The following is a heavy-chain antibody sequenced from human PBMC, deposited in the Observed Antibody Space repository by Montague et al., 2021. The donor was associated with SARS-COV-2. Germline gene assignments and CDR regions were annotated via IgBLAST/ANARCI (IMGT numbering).Heavy chain of an antibody. J-gene: IGHJ4*02. CDR3: ARGFPYNVDF. D-gene: IGHD1-14*01. CDR1: GFIFSHYS. V-gene: IGHV3-21*06. CDR2: ISYASNYI. Sequence: SLRLSCAASGFIFSHYSMNWVRQAPGKGLEWVSSISYASNYIYYAGSVRGRFTISRDNGKNSLYLQMNSLRVEDTGLYFCARGFPYNVDFWGQGTVVTVSS.